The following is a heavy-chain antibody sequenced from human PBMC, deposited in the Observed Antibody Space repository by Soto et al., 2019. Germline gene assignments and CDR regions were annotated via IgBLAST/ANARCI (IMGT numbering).Heavy chain of an antibody. D-gene: IGHD3-22*01. J-gene: IGHJ3*02. V-gene: IGHV1-8*01. CDR3: ARGPYYDSSVYPDAFDI. CDR2: MNPNSGNT. CDR1: GYTFTSYD. Sequence: ASVKVSCKASGYTFTSYDINWVRQATGQGLEWMGWMNPNSGNTGYAQKFQGRVTMTRNTSISTAYMELSSLRSEDTAVYYCARGPYYDSSVYPDAFDIWGQGTMVTVSS.